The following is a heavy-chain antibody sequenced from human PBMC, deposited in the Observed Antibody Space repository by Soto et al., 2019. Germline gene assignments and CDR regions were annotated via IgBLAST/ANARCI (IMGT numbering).Heavy chain of an antibody. CDR2: ISYDGSNK. Sequence: LSCAASGFTFSSYAMHWVRQALGKGLEWVAVISYDGSNKYYADSVKGRFTISRDTSKNTVYLQMNSLRAEDTAMYFCARDRTISDYRSSGALGLWGQGTLVTVSS. V-gene: IGHV3-30-3*01. D-gene: IGHD3-10*01. J-gene: IGHJ4*02. CDR1: GFTFSSYA. CDR3: ARDRTISDYRSSGALGL.